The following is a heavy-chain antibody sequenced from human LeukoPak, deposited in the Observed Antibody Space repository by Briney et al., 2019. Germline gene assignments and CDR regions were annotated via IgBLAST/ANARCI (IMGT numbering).Heavy chain of an antibody. CDR1: GGSISVATYS. J-gene: IGHJ4*02. CDR2: IYNSGRT. Sequence: SETLSLTCAVSGGSISVATYSWSWIRQPPGKGLEWFGVIYNSGRTSYNPSLKSRVTISRDRSRNQFSLMLSSVTAADTAVYHCARNYYDSSAFDHWGQGTPVTVSS. D-gene: IGHD3-22*01. V-gene: IGHV4-30-2*01. CDR3: ARNYYDSSAFDH.